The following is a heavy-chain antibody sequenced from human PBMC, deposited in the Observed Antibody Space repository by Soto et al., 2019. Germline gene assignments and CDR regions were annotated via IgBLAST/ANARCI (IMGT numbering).Heavy chain of an antibody. CDR1: GFTFSTYA. J-gene: IGHJ4*02. D-gene: IGHD6-19*01. CDR3: AKERSSGWSFDY. V-gene: IGHV3-23*01. Sequence: HPGGSLRLSCAASGFTFSTYAMNWVRQAPGKGLEWVSGISGSGDSTYYADSVKCRFTVSRDNSKNTLYLQMNSLRAEDTAVFYCAKERSSGWSFDYWGRGTLVTVSS. CDR2: ISGSGDST.